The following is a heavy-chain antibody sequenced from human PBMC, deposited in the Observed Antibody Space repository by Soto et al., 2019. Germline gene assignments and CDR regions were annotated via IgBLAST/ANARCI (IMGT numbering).Heavy chain of an antibody. D-gene: IGHD4-17*01. V-gene: IGHV4-59*01. CDR2: ISYSGST. Sequence: SETLSLTCTVSGGCISNYYWTWIRQPPGKGLEWIGYISYSGSTNYNPSLKSRVTISVDTSKNQFSLRLSSVTAADTAVYFCARGLYADYTFFDYWGRGTLVTVSS. CDR1: GGCISNYY. J-gene: IGHJ4*02. CDR3: ARGLYADYTFFDY.